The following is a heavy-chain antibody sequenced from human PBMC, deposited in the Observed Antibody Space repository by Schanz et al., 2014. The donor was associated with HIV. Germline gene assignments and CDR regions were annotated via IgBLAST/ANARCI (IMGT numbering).Heavy chain of an antibody. V-gene: IGHV1-46*01. CDR2: INTNGGGT. CDR1: GYSFTSNF. Sequence: QAQLVQSGAEVKKPGASVKVSCKASGYSFTSNFIHWVRQAPGQGLQWMGVINTNGGGTSDTLQGRVIITRDTSTSTVYMDLQNLRFEDSGVYYCAREKMATGGLDVWGQGTTVTVS. CDR3: AREKMATGGLDV. J-gene: IGHJ6*02.